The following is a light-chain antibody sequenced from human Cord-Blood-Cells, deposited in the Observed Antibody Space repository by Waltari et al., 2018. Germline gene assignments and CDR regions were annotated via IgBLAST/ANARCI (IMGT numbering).Light chain of an antibody. CDR2: AAS. J-gene: IGKJ4*01. CDR1: QSISSY. V-gene: IGKV1-39*01. Sequence: DIQMTQSPSSLSASVGDSVTITCQASQSISSYLNWYQQKPGKAPKLLIYAASSLQRGVPSRFSGSGSGTDFTLTISSQQPEDFATYYCQQSYSTPPTFGGGTKVEIK. CDR3: QQSYSTPPT.